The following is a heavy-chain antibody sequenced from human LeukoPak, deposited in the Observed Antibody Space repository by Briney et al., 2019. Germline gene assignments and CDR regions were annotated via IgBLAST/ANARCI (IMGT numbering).Heavy chain of an antibody. CDR1: RFILSNYS. CDR2: ISYDGSNK. CDR3: AKEVHFDWLGPGDL. J-gene: IGHJ4*02. V-gene: IGHV3-30*18. Sequence: SLKHSHAAPRFILSNYSMHKVHKAPGKRLQWVAVISYDGSNKYYADSVKGRFTISRDNSKNTLYLQMISMRAEDTAVYYCAKEVHFDWLGPGDLWGQGILVTVSS. D-gene: IGHD3-9*01.